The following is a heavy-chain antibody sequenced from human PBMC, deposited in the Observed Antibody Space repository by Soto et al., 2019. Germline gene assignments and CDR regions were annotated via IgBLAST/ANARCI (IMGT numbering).Heavy chain of an antibody. Sequence: GGSLRLSCAASGFSFSSHWMSWVRQAPGKGLEWISLISWDGGSIDYADSIKGRLTVSRDNSKNSLFLDMHSLETEDTAVYYCAKEGNGGASLDSWGQGTLVTISS. D-gene: IGHD2-21*01. V-gene: IGHV3-43*01. CDR1: GFSFSSHW. CDR3: AKEGNGGASLDS. CDR2: ISWDGGSI. J-gene: IGHJ5*01.